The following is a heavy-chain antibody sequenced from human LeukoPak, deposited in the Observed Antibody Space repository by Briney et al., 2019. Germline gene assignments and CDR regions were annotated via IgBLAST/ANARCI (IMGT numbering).Heavy chain of an antibody. CDR1: GFTFSSYS. J-gene: IGHJ6*03. CDR3: AREGGIAAAGRSYYYYMDV. CDR2: ISSSSSYI. Sequence: PGGSLRLSCAASGFTFSSYSMNWVRQAPGKGLEWVSSISSSSSYIYYADSVKGRFTISRDNAKNSLYLQMNSLRAEDTAVYYCAREGGIAAAGRSYYYYMDVWGKGTTVTVPS. V-gene: IGHV3-21*01. D-gene: IGHD6-13*01.